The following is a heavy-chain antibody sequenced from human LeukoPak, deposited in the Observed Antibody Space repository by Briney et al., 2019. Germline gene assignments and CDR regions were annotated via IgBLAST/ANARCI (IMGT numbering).Heavy chain of an antibody. J-gene: IGHJ4*02. CDR3: ARAAVGTAMGGLDY. V-gene: IGHV4-39*07. D-gene: IGHD5-18*01. CDR2: IYYSGST. Sequence: SETLSLTCTVSGGSISSSSYYWGWIRQPPGKGLEWIGSIYYSGSTYYNPSLKSRVTISVDTSKNQFSLKLSSVTAADTAVYYCARAAVGTAMGGLDYWGQGTLVTVSS. CDR1: GGSISSSSYY.